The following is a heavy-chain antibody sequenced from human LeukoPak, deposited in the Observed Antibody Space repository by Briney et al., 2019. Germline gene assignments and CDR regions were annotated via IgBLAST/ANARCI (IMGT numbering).Heavy chain of an antibody. V-gene: IGHV4-39*01. Sequence: SETLSLTCTVSGGSISSSAYFWGWIRQPPGKGLEWIGSIHYRGSTYYAPSLKSRVTISVDTSKNQFSLKLSSVTAADTAVYYCATSAVAGPRTFDYWGQGTLVTVSS. CDR1: GGSISSSAYF. CDR3: ATSAVAGPRTFDY. J-gene: IGHJ4*02. D-gene: IGHD6-19*01. CDR2: IHYRGST.